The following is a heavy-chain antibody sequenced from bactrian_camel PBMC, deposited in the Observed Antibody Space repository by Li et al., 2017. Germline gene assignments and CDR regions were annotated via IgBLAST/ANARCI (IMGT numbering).Heavy chain of an antibody. V-gene: IGHV3S53*01. J-gene: IGHJ4*01. CDR1: GATQDIGC. CDR3: AAAPFCPIENDQY. CDR2: IDSDGIT. Sequence: QLVESGGESVQAGGSLRLSCVASGATQDIGCMGWFRQVPGLERGGIGSIDSDGITTYADSLKARFTISRDNAKSTLYLQMNNLKPEDTAMYHCAAAPFCPIENDQYWGQGTQVTVS.